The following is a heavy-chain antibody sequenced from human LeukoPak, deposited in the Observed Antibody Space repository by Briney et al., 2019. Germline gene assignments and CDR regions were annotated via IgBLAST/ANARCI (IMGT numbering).Heavy chain of an antibody. J-gene: IGHJ3*02. Sequence: GGSLRLSYAASGFTFSSYSMNWVRQAPGKGLEWVSSISSSSSYIYYADSVKGRFTISRDNAKNSLYLQMNSLRAEDTAVYYCARGDTAMVLSAFDIWGQGTMVTVSS. V-gene: IGHV3-21*01. CDR2: ISSSSSYI. CDR1: GFTFSSYS. D-gene: IGHD5-18*01. CDR3: ARGDTAMVLSAFDI.